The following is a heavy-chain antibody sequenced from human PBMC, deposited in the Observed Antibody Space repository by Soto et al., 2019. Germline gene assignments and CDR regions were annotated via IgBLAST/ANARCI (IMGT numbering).Heavy chain of an antibody. CDR1: CGSFSGYY. J-gene: IGHJ6*02. CDR2: INHSGST. Sequence: TSETLSLTCAVYCGSFSGYYWSWIRQPPGKGLEWIGEINHSGSTNYNPSLKSRVTISVDTSKNQFSLKLSSVTAADTAVYYCARGLHYYYYYGMDVWGQGTTVTVSS. CDR3: ARGLHYYYYYGMDV. V-gene: IGHV4-34*01.